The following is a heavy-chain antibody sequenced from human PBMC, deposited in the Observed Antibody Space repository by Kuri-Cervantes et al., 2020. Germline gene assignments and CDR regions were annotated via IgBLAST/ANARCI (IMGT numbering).Heavy chain of an antibody. V-gene: IGHV2-70*11. J-gene: IGHJ5*01. CDR2: IDWDDDK. Sequence: SGPTLVKPTETLTLTCTFSGISLSTSGMCVSWIRQPPGKALEWLARIDWDDDKYYSTSLKTRLTISMDTSKNLVALTMTNMDPVDTATYYCARVQAFNWFDSWGQGTQVTVSS. CDR1: GISLSTSGMC. CDR3: ARVQAFNWFDS.